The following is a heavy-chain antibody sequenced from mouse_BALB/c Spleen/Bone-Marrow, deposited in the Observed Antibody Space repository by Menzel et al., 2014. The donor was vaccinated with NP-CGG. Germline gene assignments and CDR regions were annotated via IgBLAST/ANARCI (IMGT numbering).Heavy chain of an antibody. D-gene: IGHD1-1*01. CDR2: IDPANGNT. CDR3: ARYSYGSRGYYIDY. V-gene: IGHV14-3*02. J-gene: IGHJ2*01. CDR1: GFNIKDTY. Sequence: VQLKESRAELVKPGASVKLSCTASGFNIKDTYMHWVKQRPEQGLEWIGRIDPANGNTKYDPKFQGKATITADTSSNTAYLQLSSLTSEVTAVYYCARYSYGSRGYYIDYWGQGTTLTVSS.